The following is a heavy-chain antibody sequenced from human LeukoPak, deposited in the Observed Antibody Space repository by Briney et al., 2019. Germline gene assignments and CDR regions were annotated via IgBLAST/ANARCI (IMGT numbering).Heavy chain of an antibody. CDR2: ISGSGSGGST. J-gene: IGHJ4*02. CDR3: AKSGYDRFDY. D-gene: IGHD5-12*01. CDR1: GFTFSSSA. Sequence: GGSLRLSCAASGFTFSSSAMSWVRQAPGKGLEWVSSISGSGSGGSTYYADSVKGRFTISRDNSKNTLYLQMNSLRAEDTAVYYCAKSGYDRFDYWGQGTLVTVSS. V-gene: IGHV3-23*01.